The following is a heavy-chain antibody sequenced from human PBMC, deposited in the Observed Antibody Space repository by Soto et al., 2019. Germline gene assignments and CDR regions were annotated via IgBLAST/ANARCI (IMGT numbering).Heavy chain of an antibody. CDR1: GFTFSSYS. CDR2: ISSGSSYI. V-gene: IGHV3-21*06. CDR3: AGSSGGSGTLCNYFGMDV. D-gene: IGHD3-10*01. Sequence: EVQLVESGGGLVKPGGSLRLSCAASGFTFSSYSMNWVRQAPGKGLEWVASISSGSSYIYYADSVKGRFTISRDNAKNTLYLQMNSLMGEDTAVFYCAGSSGGSGTLCNYFGMDVWGQGTTVTVSS. J-gene: IGHJ6*02.